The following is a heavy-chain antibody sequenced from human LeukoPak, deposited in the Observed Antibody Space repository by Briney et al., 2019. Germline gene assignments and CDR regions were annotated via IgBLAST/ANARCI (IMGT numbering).Heavy chain of an antibody. J-gene: IGHJ4*02. V-gene: IGHV3-13*01. CDR3: AREAGLVTPIDY. Sequence: GGSLRLSCAASGFTFSSYDMHWVRQATGKGLEWVSAIGTAGDTYYPGSVKGRFTISRENAKNSLYLQMNSLRAGDTAVYYCAREAGLVTPIDYWGQGTLVTVSS. CDR1: GFTFSSYD. CDR2: IGTAGDT. D-gene: IGHD4-11*01.